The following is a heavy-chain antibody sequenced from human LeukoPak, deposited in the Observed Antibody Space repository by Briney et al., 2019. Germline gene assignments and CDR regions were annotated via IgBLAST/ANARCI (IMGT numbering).Heavy chain of an antibody. CDR2: IIPIFGTA. J-gene: IGHJ4*02. V-gene: IGHV1-69*05. CDR1: GGTLSNYV. Sequence: ASVKVSCKASGGTLSNYVISWVRQAPGQGLEWMGGIIPIFGTANYAQKLQGRVTFITDESTSIAYMELSSLRSEDTAVYYCATDPLSVTGSQLGYWGQGTLVTVSS. CDR3: ATDPLSVTGSQLGY. D-gene: IGHD2-21*02.